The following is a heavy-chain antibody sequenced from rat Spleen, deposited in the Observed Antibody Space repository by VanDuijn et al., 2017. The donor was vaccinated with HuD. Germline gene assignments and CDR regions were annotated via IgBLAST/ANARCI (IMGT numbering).Heavy chain of an antibody. V-gene: IGHV5-29*01. CDR1: GFTFSDYY. CDR2: FSYDGGRI. CDR3: ARRHYGYTDYFDY. J-gene: IGHJ2*01. Sequence: EVQLVESDGGLVQPGKSLKLSCAASGFTFSDYYMAWVRQAPTKGLEWGATFSYDGGRIFYRDSVKGRFTISRDNAKSTLSLQMDSLRSEDTATYYCARRHYGYTDYFDYWGQGVMVTVSS. D-gene: IGHD1-9*01.